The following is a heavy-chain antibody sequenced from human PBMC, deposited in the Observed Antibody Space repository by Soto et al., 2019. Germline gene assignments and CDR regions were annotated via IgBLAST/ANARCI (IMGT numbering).Heavy chain of an antibody. CDR3: ARRGEPNLRFLEWLLYMDV. CDR1: GYTFTSYD. D-gene: IGHD3-3*01. Sequence: ASVKVSCKASGYTFTSYDINWVRQATGQGLEWMGWMNPNSGNTGYAQKFQGRVTMTRNTSISTAYMELSSLRSEDTAVYYCARRGEPNLRFLEWLLYMDVWGKGTTVTVSS. CDR2: MNPNSGNT. J-gene: IGHJ6*03. V-gene: IGHV1-8*01.